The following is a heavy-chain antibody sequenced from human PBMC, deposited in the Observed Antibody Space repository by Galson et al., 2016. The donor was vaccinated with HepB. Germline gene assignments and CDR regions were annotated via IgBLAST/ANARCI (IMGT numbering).Heavy chain of an antibody. CDR1: GFTFSSFG. CDR2: IAGSGT. D-gene: IGHD6-6*01. V-gene: IGHV3-23*01. CDR3: ARELGARRQFDY. Sequence: SLRLSCAASGFTFSSFGMGWVRQAPGKGLEYISTIAGSGTYYADSVKGRFTISRDNSKNTLSVQMNSLRAEDTAIYYCARELGARRQFDYWGQGTLVTVSS. J-gene: IGHJ4*02.